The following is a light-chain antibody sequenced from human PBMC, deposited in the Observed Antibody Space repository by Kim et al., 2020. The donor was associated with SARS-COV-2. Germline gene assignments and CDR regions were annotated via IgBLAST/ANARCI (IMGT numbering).Light chain of an antibody. CDR3: TSYTRSDTWV. CDR1: SSDVGAYNL. Sequence: GRSLPLSCTGTSSDVGAYNLFSWYQQHPGKAPKFMIHDVSQRPSGVSNRFSGSKSGNTASLTISGLQAEDEADYYCTSYTRSDTWVFGGGTKLTVL. CDR2: DVS. J-gene: IGLJ3*02. V-gene: IGLV2-14*03.